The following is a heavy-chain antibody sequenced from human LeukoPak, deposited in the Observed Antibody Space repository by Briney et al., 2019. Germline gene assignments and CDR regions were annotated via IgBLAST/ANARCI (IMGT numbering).Heavy chain of an antibody. CDR3: ARAVVTIAFDI. Sequence: SETLSLTCTVSGGSISSSSYYWGWIRQPPGKGLEWIGSIYYSGSTYYNPSLKSRVTISVDTSKNQFSLKLSSVTAADTAVYYCARAVVTIAFDIWGQGTMVTVSS. D-gene: IGHD4-23*01. J-gene: IGHJ3*02. V-gene: IGHV4-39*07. CDR2: IYYSGST. CDR1: GGSISSSSYY.